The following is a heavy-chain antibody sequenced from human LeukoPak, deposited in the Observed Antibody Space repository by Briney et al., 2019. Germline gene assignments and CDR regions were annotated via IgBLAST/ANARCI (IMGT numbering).Heavy chain of an antibody. CDR2: INSDGSST. Sequence: GGSLRLSCAASGFTFSSYWMHWVRQAPGKGLVWVSRINSDGSSTSYADSVKGRFTISRDNSKNTLYLQMGSLRAEDMAVYYCARDLNPLTGYSSSWYRTYYCYMDVWGKGTTVTISS. V-gene: IGHV3-74*01. CDR3: ARDLNPLTGYSSSWYRTYYCYMDV. D-gene: IGHD6-13*01. J-gene: IGHJ6*03. CDR1: GFTFSSYW.